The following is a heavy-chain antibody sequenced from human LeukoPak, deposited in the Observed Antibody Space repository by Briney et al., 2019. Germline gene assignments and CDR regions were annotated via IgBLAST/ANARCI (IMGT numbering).Heavy chain of an antibody. D-gene: IGHD3-22*01. Sequence: ASVKVSCKASGYTFTNYDINWVRQATGQGLEWMGWMNRDSGNTGYAQKFQGRVTMTRNTSISTAYMELSSLRSEDTAVYYCAKDIGIVPDVWGKGTTVTVSS. CDR1: GYTFTNYD. J-gene: IGHJ6*04. CDR2: MNRDSGNT. CDR3: AKDIGIVPDV. V-gene: IGHV1-8*01.